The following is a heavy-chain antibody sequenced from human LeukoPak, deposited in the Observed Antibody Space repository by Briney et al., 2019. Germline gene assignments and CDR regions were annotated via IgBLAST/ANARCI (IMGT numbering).Heavy chain of an antibody. Sequence: ASETLSLTCTVSGGSISSYYWSWIRQPPGKGLEWIGYIYYSGSTNYNPSLKSRVTISVDTSKNQFSLKLRSVTPADTAVYYCARGSGYSRGYFDYWGQGTLVTVSS. V-gene: IGHV4-59*01. CDR1: GGSISSYY. D-gene: IGHD5-12*01. CDR3: ARGSGYSRGYFDY. J-gene: IGHJ4*02. CDR2: IYYSGST.